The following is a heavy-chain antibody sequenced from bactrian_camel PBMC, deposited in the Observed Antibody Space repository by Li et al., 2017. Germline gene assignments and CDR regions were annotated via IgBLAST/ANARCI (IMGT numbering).Heavy chain of an antibody. CDR2: INSGGGST. Sequence: DVQLVESGGALVQPGGSLRLSCVASGFTFNGYYMVWLRQAPGKGLEWVSAINSGGGSTYYADSVKGRLTISRDNAENTLYLQMNALKTEDTAVYYCAARADCSGDDCDGAYKYWGQGTQVTVSS. V-gene: IGHV3S40*01. CDR1: GFTFNGYY. J-gene: IGHJ4*01. D-gene: IGHD1*01. CDR3: AARADCSGDDCDGAYKY.